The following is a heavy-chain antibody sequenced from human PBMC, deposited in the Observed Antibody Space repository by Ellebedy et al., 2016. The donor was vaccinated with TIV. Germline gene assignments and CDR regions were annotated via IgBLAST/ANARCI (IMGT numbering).Heavy chain of an antibody. J-gene: IGHJ5*02. CDR3: ARFGGSPSSWFDP. V-gene: IGHV5-10-1*01. CDR1: GYSFTTFW. Sequence: GESLKISCKGSGYSFTTFWISWVRQMPGKGLEWMGRIDPSDSYTNYSPSFQGHVTISADKSISTAYLQWSSLKASDTAIYYCARFGGSPSSWFDPWGQGTLVTVSS. D-gene: IGHD6-6*01. CDR2: IDPSDSYT.